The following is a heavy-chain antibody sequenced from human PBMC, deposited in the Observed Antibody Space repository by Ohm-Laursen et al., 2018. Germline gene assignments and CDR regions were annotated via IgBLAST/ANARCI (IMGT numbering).Heavy chain of an antibody. Sequence: SLRLSCAASGFTFSSYAMSWVRQAPGKGLEWVSAISGSGGSTYYADSVKGRFTISRDNSKNTLYLQMNSLRAEDTAVYYCARGEDYDFWSGYHYPFDIWGQGTMVTVSS. CDR2: ISGSGGST. V-gene: IGHV3-23*01. CDR1: GFTFSSYA. D-gene: IGHD3-3*01. CDR3: ARGEDYDFWSGYHYPFDI. J-gene: IGHJ3*02.